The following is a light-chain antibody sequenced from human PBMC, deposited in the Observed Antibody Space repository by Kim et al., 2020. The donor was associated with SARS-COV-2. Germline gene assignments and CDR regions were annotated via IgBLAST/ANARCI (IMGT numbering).Light chain of an antibody. CDR2: LNN. Sequence: QSVLTQPPSVSGTPGQRVTISCSGGRSNIGANIVTWYQLLPGTAPKLLIYLNNQRPSGVPDRFSGSKSGTSAYLAISGLRSDDEADYYCLSWDDTMDGPGFGGGTQLTVL. CDR1: RSNIGANI. J-gene: IGLJ3*02. V-gene: IGLV1-44*01. CDR3: LSWDDTMDGPG.